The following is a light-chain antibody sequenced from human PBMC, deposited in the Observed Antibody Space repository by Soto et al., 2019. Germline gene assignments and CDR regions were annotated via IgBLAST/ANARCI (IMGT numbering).Light chain of an antibody. Sequence: EIVMTQSPATLSVSPGERATLSCRARQSVGSNLAWYQQKPGQAPSLLIYGASTRAAGIPARFSGSGSGTELPLIISSLRSEDSAVYFCQQYNTSWTCGPGTKVEIK. CDR2: GAS. J-gene: IGKJ1*01. V-gene: IGKV3-15*01. CDR3: QQYNTSWT. CDR1: QSVGSN.